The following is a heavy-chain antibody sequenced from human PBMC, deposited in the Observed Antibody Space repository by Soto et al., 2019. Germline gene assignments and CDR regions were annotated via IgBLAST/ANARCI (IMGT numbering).Heavy chain of an antibody. CDR1: GYTFTSYG. CDR3: ARAPGIAAAGSLFSNWFDP. CDR2: ISAYNGNT. Sequence: GASLKVSCKASGYTFTSYGISWVRQAPGQGLEWMGWISAYNGNTNYAQKLQGRVTMTTDTSTSTAYMELRSLRSDDTAVYYCARAPGIAAAGSLFSNWFDPWGQGTLVTVSS. D-gene: IGHD6-13*01. J-gene: IGHJ5*02. V-gene: IGHV1-18*01.